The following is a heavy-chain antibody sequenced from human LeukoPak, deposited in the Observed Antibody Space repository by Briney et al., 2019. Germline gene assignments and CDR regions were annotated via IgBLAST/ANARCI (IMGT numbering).Heavy chain of an antibody. CDR3: ARVIRGALRAAVFDI. Sequence: SETLSLTCAVSGGSISSSNYYWGWIRQPPGKGLEWIGEIHHSGSTNYNTSPKSRVTISVDKSKNQFSLKLSSVTAADTAVYYCARVIRGALRAAVFDIWGQGTMVTVSS. J-gene: IGHJ3*02. D-gene: IGHD3-10*01. V-gene: IGHV4-39*07. CDR1: GGSISSSNYY. CDR2: IHHSGST.